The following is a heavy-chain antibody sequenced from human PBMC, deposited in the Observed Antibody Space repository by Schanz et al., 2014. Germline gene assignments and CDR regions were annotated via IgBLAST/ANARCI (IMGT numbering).Heavy chain of an antibody. Sequence: QVQLVQSGAEVKKPGSSVTVSCKSSEGTFSTYTISWVRQAPGQGLEWMGRSIPMFGAQNYAQKFQGRVTFTADKSTSTAFLEVNSLRSEDTAVYYCARTGYDPSLTHWGQGTLVTVSS. CDR2: SIPMFGAQ. V-gene: IGHV1-69*08. J-gene: IGHJ4*02. CDR3: ARTGYDPSLTH. CDR1: EGTFSTYT. D-gene: IGHD5-12*01.